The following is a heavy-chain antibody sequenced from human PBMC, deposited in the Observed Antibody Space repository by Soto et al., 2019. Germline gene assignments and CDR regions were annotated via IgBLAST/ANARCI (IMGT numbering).Heavy chain of an antibody. CDR2: ISGSGGST. J-gene: IGHJ4*02. V-gene: IGHV3-23*01. CDR3: AKGVLRYYDILTGPEDY. Sequence: GGSLRLSCAASGFTFSSYAMSWVRQAPGKGLEWVSAISGSGGSTYYADSVKGRFTISRDNSKNTLYLQMNSLRAEDTAVYYCAKGVLRYYDILTGPEDYWGQGTLVTVSS. D-gene: IGHD3-9*01. CDR1: GFTFSSYA.